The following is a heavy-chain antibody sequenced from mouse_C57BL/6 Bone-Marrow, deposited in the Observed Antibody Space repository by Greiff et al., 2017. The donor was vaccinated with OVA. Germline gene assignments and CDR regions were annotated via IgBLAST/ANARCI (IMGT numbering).Heavy chain of an antibody. CDR1: GYTFTDYY. Sequence: EVKLQQSGPELVKPGASVKISCKASGYTFTDYYMNWVQQSHGKSLEWIGDINPNNGGTSYNQKFKGKATLTVDKSSSTAYMELRSLTSEDSAVYYCARVNYPWYFDDWGQGTTLTVSS. V-gene: IGHV1-26*01. CDR2: INPNNGGT. CDR3: ARVNYPWYFDD. D-gene: IGHD2-1*01. J-gene: IGHJ2*01.